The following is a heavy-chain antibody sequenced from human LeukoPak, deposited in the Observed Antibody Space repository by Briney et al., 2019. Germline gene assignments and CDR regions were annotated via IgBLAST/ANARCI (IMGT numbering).Heavy chain of an antibody. V-gene: IGHV3-21*01. CDR1: GFTFSSYS. CDR3: ARDNPMATISQFGY. Sequence: GGSLRLSCAASGFTFSSYSMNWVRQAPGKGLEWVSSISSSSSYIYYADSVKGRFTISRDNAKNSLYLQMNSLRAEDTAVYYCARDNPMATISQFGYWGQGTLVTVSS. CDR2: ISSSSSYI. D-gene: IGHD5-24*01. J-gene: IGHJ4*02.